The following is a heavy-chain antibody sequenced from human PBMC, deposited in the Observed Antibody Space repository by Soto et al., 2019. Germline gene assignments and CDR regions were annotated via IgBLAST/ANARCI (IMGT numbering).Heavy chain of an antibody. CDR1: GVSIHNSHSF. CDR2: VYYSGGA. D-gene: IGHD2-21*01. J-gene: IGHJ5*01. CDR3: GRVVEGATRHTDLDS. Sequence: PSETLSLTCTVSGVSIHNSHSFWGWIRQPPGKGLEFIGTVYYSGGANYNSSLKSRVTLSVDTANNQVSLRMRSLTAADTAVYYCGRVVEGATRHTDLDSWGQGTLVTVSS. V-gene: IGHV4-39*01.